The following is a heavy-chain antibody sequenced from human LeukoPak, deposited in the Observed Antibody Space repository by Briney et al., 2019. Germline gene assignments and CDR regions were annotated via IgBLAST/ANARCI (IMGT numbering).Heavy chain of an antibody. V-gene: IGHV4-59*08. D-gene: IGHD2-21*02. CDR3: AGNTVTASQFWFAP. Sequence: PGGSLRLSCAASGFTFSSYAMSWVRQAPGKGLEWIGYIYYSGSTNYNPSLKSRVTISVDTSRNQFSLRLSSVTAADTAVYYCAGNTVTASQFWFAPWGQGTLVTVSS. CDR1: GFTFSSYA. J-gene: IGHJ5*02. CDR2: IYYSGST.